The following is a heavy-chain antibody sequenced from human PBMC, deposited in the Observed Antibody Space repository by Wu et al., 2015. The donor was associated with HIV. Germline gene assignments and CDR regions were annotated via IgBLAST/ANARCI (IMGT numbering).Heavy chain of an antibody. CDR2: INPSGGST. D-gene: IGHD1-26*01. CDR1: GKTFNTYH. Sequence: QVQLVQSGAEVKKPGASVKLSCKTSGKTFNTYHMQWVRQAPGQGLEWMGQINPSGGSTDYAQKFQGRVTITRNTSISTAYMELSSLRSEDTAVYYCARLPQKRSDKWELLGVDYWGQGTLVTVSS. CDR3: ARLPQKRSDKWELLGVDY. V-gene: IGHV1-46*02. J-gene: IGHJ4*02.